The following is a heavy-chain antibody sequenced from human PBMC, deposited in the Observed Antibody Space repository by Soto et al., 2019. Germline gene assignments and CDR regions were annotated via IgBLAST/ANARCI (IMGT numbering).Heavy chain of an antibody. Sequence: WEGLKISGEGSGCMFTTYWIGWVRQVPGKGLEWMALIYPGDSDTRYSPSFLGQVIISADKSITTAYLQWGSLKASDTAMYYCAKLSLVDSLALWGPGTTVTVS. J-gene: IGHJ3*01. V-gene: IGHV5-51*01. D-gene: IGHD2-8*02. CDR1: GCMFTTYW. CDR2: IYPGDSDT. CDR3: AKLSLVDSLAL.